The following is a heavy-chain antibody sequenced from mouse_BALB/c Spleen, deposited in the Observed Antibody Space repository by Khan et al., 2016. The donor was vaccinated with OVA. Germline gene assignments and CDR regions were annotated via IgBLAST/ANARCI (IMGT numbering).Heavy chain of an antibody. CDR2: INPHIGET. V-gene: IGHV1-20*02. Sequence: EVQLQESGPELVKPGASVKISCKASGYSFTGYFMNWVMQSHGKSLEWIGRINPHIGETFYNQKFKGKATLTVDESSSTAHMELRSLASEDSAVYYCARIYRSDFDYWGKGTTGTVSS. J-gene: IGHJ2*01. D-gene: IGHD1-1*01. CDR3: ARIYRSDFDY. CDR1: GYSFTGYF.